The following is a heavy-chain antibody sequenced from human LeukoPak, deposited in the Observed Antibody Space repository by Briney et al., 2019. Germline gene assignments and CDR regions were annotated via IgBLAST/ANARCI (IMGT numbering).Heavy chain of an antibody. CDR2: IIPIFGTA. J-gene: IGHJ6*02. V-gene: IGHV1-69*13. CDR1: GGTFSSYA. Sequence: ASVTVSCTASGGTFSSYAISWVRQAPGQGLEWMGGIIPIFGTANYAQKFQGRVTITADESTSTAYMELSSLRSEDTAVYYCATHARNDFWSGYGYYYYGMDVWGQGTTVTVSS. D-gene: IGHD3-3*01. CDR3: ATHARNDFWSGYGYYYYGMDV.